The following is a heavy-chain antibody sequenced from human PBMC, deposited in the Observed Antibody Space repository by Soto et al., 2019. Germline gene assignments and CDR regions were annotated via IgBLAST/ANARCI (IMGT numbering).Heavy chain of an antibody. CDR1: GFTFSSYA. CDR3: AKVGWFGVVLLAYYFDY. Sequence: EVQLLESGGGLVQPGGSLRLSCAASGFTFSSYAMSWVRQAPGKGLEWVSAISGSGGSTYYADSVKGRFTISRDNSKNALYLQMNSLRDEDTAVYYFAKVGWFGVVLLAYYFDYWGQGTLVTVSS. V-gene: IGHV3-23*01. CDR2: ISGSGGST. D-gene: IGHD3-10*01. J-gene: IGHJ4*02.